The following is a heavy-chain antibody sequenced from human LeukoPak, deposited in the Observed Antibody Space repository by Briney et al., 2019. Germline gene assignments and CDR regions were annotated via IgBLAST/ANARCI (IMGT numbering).Heavy chain of an antibody. Sequence: GGSLRLSCAASGFTFSSYSMNWVRQAPGKGLEWVSSISSSSSYIYYADSVNGRFTISRDNAKNMVYLQMNSLRAEDTAVYYCARGATLAYYVDVWGKGTTVTVSS. CDR3: ARGATLAYYVDV. CDR1: GFTFSSYS. CDR2: ISSSSSYI. V-gene: IGHV3-21*01. D-gene: IGHD3-16*01. J-gene: IGHJ6*04.